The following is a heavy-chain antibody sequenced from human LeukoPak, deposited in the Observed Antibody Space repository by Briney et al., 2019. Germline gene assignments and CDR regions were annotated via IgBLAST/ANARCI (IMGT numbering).Heavy chain of an antibody. J-gene: IGHJ5*02. Sequence: ASVKVSCKASGYTFTGYYMHWVRQAPGQGLEWMGWINPNSGGTNYAQKFQGRVTMTRDTSISTAYMEPSRLRSDDTAVYYCARLSSHYGDYKVDPWGQGTLVTVSS. D-gene: IGHD4-17*01. V-gene: IGHV1-2*02. CDR1: GYTFTGYY. CDR2: INPNSGGT. CDR3: ARLSSHYGDYKVDP.